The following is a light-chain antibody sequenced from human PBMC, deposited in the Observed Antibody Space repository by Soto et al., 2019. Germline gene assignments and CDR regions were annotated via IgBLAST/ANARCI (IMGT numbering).Light chain of an antibody. V-gene: IGLV2-14*01. CDR1: SSDVGDYNY. J-gene: IGLJ1*01. CDR2: EVS. Sequence: QSALTQPASVSGSPGQSITISCTGTSSDVGDYNYVSWYQQHPGKAPKLMIYEVSNRPSGVSNRFSGSKSGNTASLTISGLQAEDEAEYYCSSYTSSSTSYVFGTGTKVTVL. CDR3: SSYTSSSTSYV.